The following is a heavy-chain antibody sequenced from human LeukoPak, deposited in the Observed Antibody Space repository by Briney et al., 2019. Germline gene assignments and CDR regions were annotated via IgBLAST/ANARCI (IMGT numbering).Heavy chain of an antibody. D-gene: IGHD1-26*01. J-gene: IGHJ4*02. V-gene: IGHV3-73*01. CDR3: TRHASGSYRSFAAFDI. Sequence: PGGSLRLSCAASGFTFSGSAMHWVRQASGKGLEWVGRIRSKANSYATAYAASVKGRFTISRDDSKNTAYLQMNSLKTEDTAVYYCTRHASGSYRSFAAFDIWGQGTLVTVSS. CDR1: GFTFSGSA. CDR2: IRSKANSYAT.